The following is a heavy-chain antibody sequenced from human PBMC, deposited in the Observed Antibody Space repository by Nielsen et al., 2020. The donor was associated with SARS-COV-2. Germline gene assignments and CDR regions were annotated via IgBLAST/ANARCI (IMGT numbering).Heavy chain of an antibody. Sequence: SETLSFTCAVSGGSISSSNWWSWVRQPPGKGLEWIGEIYHSGSTNYNPSLKSRVTISVDKSKNQFSLKLSSVTAADTAVYYCARVFAAAAALDYWGQGTLVTVSS. CDR3: ARVFAAAAALDY. D-gene: IGHD6-13*01. CDR1: GGSISSSNW. CDR2: IYHSGST. V-gene: IGHV4-4*02. J-gene: IGHJ4*02.